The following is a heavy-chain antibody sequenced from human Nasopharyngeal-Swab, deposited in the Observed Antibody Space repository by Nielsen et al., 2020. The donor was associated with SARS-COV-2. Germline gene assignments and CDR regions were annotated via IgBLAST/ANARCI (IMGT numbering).Heavy chain of an antibody. CDR1: GYSFTSYW. CDR3: ASLPNPYQGWFDP. CDR2: IYPGDSDT. Sequence: GESLKISCKGSGYSFTSYWIGWVRQMPGKGLEWMGIIYPGDSDTRYSPSFQGQVTISADKSISTAYLQWSSLKALDTAMYYCASLPNPYQGWFDPWGQGTLVTVSS. V-gene: IGHV5-51*01. J-gene: IGHJ5*02. D-gene: IGHD2-2*01.